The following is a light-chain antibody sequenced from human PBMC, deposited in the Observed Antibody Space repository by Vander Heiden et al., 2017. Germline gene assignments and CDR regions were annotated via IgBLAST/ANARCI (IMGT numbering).Light chain of an antibody. Sequence: QSVLTQPPSASGTPGQRVTISCSGSSSNIGSNHVYWYQQFPRTAPKLLIYRTNQRPSGVPDRFSGSKSGTSASLAISGLRSEDEADYYCAAWDDSLSGFVVFGGGTKLTV. CDR3: AAWDDSLSGFVV. CDR1: SSNIGSNH. CDR2: RTN. V-gene: IGLV1-47*01. J-gene: IGLJ2*01.